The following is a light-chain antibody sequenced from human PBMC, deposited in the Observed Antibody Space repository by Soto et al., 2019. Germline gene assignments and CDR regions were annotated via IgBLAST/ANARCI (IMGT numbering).Light chain of an antibody. CDR3: ISYAGTSGV. Sequence: QSALTQPPSASGSPGQSVTISCTGSSSDVGGYNFVSWFQQHPGKAPKLIIYDVTKRPSGVPDRFSGSKSGNTASLTVSGVQAEDEADYYCISYAGTSGVFGGGTKLTVL. J-gene: IGLJ3*02. V-gene: IGLV2-8*01. CDR1: SSDVGGYNF. CDR2: DVT.